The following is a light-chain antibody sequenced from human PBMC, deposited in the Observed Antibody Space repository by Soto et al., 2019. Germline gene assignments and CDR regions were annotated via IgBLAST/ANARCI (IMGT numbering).Light chain of an antibody. Sequence: EIVLTQSPVTLSLSPGERASLSCRASQTVSSSYLAWYQQKPGQAPRLLIYGTSHRAAGIPDRFSGSGSGTDFTLTISRLEPEDFAVYYCQQYSTSPTFGEGTRLEIK. V-gene: IGKV3-20*01. CDR2: GTS. J-gene: IGKJ5*01. CDR3: QQYSTSPT. CDR1: QTVSSSY.